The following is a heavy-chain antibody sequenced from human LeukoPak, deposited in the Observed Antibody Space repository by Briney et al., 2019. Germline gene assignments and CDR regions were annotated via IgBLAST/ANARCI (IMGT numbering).Heavy chain of an antibody. J-gene: IGHJ4*02. V-gene: IGHV3-33*01. CDR2: IWYDGSNT. Sequence: PGRSLRLSCAASGFTFSSYGMNWVRQAPGKGLEWVAVIWYDGSNTYYADSVKGRFTISRDNSKSTLYLQMDSLRVEDTAVYYCARSPMITFGGVIVPGYYFDYWGQGILVTVPS. CDR1: GFTFSSYG. CDR3: ARSPMITFGGVIVPGYYFDY. D-gene: IGHD3-16*02.